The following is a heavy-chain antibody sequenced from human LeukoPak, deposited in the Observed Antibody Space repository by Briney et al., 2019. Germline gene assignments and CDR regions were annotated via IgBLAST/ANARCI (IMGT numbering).Heavy chain of an antibody. Sequence: MASETLSLTCTVSGGSISSYYWSWIRQPPGKGLEWIGYIYYSGSTNYNPSLKSRVTISVDTSKNQFSLKLSSVTAADTAVYYCARVGTRLKSYDFWSGHYYYYYMDVWGKGTTVTVSS. CDR3: ARVGTRLKSYDFWSGHYYYYYMDV. CDR1: GGSISSYY. J-gene: IGHJ6*03. V-gene: IGHV4-59*01. CDR2: IYYSGST. D-gene: IGHD3-3*01.